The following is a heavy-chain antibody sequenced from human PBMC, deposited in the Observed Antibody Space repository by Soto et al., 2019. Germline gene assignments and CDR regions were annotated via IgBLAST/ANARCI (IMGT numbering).Heavy chain of an antibody. CDR3: ARGRYGDY. D-gene: IGHD1-1*01. Sequence: QVHLVQSGAEVKKPGASVKVSCKGSGYGFTTYGITWVRQAPGQGLEWMAWISAHNGNTNYAQKLQGRVTVTRDTSTSTAYMELRSLRSDDPAVYDCARGRYGDYWGQGALVTVSS. J-gene: IGHJ4*02. CDR2: ISAHNGNT. V-gene: IGHV1-18*01. CDR1: GYGFTTYG.